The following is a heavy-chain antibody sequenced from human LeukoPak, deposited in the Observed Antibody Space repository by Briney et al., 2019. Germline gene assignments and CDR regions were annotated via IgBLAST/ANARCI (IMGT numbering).Heavy chain of an antibody. CDR2: ISAYNGNT. V-gene: IGHV1-18*01. CDR3: ARDFDHFYMDV. CDR1: GYTLTSFG. Sequence: GASVKVSCKASGYTLTSFGISWVRQAPGQGLEWMGWISAYNGNTNYAQKLQGRVTMTTDKSTSTAYMELRSLRSDDTAVYYCARDFDHFYMDVWGKGTTVTVSS. J-gene: IGHJ6*03.